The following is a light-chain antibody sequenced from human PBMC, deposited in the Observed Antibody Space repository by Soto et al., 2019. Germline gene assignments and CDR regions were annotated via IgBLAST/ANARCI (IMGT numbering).Light chain of an antibody. Sequence: DIQMTQAPSSLSASVGDRVTITCRASQSITYWLAWYQQKPGRAPKLLIYDVFNLQSGVPSRFSDSGSGTECTLNISSLQSDDAATYDCQPYHSFSFTFGQGTKLEI. CDR2: DVF. CDR3: QPYHSFSFT. CDR1: QSITYW. J-gene: IGKJ2*01. V-gene: IGKV1-5*01.